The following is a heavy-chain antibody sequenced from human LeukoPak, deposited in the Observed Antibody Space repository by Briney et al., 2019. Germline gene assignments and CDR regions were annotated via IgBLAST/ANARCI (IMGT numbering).Heavy chain of an antibody. CDR2: INSDGSGT. CDR1: GFTFSSYW. V-gene: IGHV3-74*01. J-gene: IGHJ4*02. CDR3: ARKPLSGGYGGTIDY. D-gene: IGHD5-12*01. Sequence: GGSLRLSCAASGFTFSSYWMHWVRQAPGKGLVWVSRINSDGSGTSYADSVKGRFTISRDNAKNTLYLRMNSLRAEDTAIYYCARKPLSGGYGGTIDYWGQGTLVTVSS.